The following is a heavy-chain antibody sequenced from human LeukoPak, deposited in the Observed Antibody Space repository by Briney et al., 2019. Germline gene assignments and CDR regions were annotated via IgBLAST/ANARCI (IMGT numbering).Heavy chain of an antibody. J-gene: IGHJ4*02. V-gene: IGHV4-4*02. CDR1: GGSISSSNW. Sequence: PSETLSLTCAVSGGSISSSNWWSWVRQPPGKGLEWIGEIYHSGSTNYNPSLKSRVTISVDKSKNQFPLKLSSVTAADTAVCYCARQRTASYYDSSGYPYFDYWGQGTLVTVSS. CDR2: IYHSGST. D-gene: IGHD3-22*01. CDR3: ARQRTASYYDSSGYPYFDY.